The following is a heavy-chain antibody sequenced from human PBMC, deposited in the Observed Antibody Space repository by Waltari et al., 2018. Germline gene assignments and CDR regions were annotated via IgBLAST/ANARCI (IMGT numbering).Heavy chain of an antibody. CDR2: ISSSSYI. CDR3: ARSHSSSWRYGMDV. J-gene: IGHJ6*02. V-gene: IGHV3-21*01. Sequence: EVQLVESGGGLVKPGGSLRLSCAASGFPFTTYSMNWVRQAPGKGLEWVSSISSSSYIYYADSVKGRFTISRDNAKNSLYLQMNSLRAEDTAVYYCARSHSSSWRYGMDVWGQGTTVTVSS. D-gene: IGHD6-13*01. CDR1: GFPFTTYS.